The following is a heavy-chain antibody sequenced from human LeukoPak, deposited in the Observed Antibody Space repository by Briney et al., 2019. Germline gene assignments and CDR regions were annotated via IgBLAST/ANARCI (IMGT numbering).Heavy chain of an antibody. D-gene: IGHD7-27*01. V-gene: IGHV4-34*01. CDR1: GGSFSGYY. J-gene: IGHJ4*02. CDR2: INHSGST. CDR3: ARGWGPHDY. Sequence: SETLSLTCAVYGGSFSGYYWSWIRQPPGKGLEWIGEINHSGSTNYNPSLKSRVTISVDTSKNQFSLKLSSVTAADTAVYYCARGWGPHDYWGQGTMVTVSS.